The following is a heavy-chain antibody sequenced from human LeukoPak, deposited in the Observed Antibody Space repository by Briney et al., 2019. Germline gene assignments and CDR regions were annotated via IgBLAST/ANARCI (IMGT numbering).Heavy chain of an antibody. CDR3: ARVNQHYGSARFYYYYGMDV. CDR2: FHPEDGET. V-gene: IGHV1-24*01. CDR1: GYTLSKIS. J-gene: IGHJ6*02. D-gene: IGHD3-10*01. Sequence: ASVKVSCKVSGYTLSKISIHWVRQAPGKGLEWMGGFHPEDGETIYTQKFQGRVTMTTDTSTSTAYMELRSLRSDDTAVYYCARVNQHYGSARFYYYYGMDVWGQGTTVTVSS.